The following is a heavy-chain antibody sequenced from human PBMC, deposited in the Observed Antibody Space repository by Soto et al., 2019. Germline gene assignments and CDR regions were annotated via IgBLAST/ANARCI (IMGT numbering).Heavy chain of an antibody. CDR2: ISSSSNYI. J-gene: IGHJ4*02. CDR1: GFTFNTYS. D-gene: IGHD1-26*01. CDR3: ARDQGTVAPSYLDS. V-gene: IGHV3-21*06. Sequence: EVFLVESGGGLVKPGGSLRLSCAASGFTFNTYSISWVRQAPGRGLEWVSSISSSSNYIYYGDAVKGRCTISRDNAKNLVFLHLSSLRAEDTALYYCARDQGTVAPSYLDSWGRGILVTVSS.